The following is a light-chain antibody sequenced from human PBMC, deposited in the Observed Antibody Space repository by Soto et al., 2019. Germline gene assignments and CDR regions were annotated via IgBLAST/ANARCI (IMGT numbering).Light chain of an antibody. CDR3: QQYGSSPYT. CDR2: GAS. J-gene: IGKJ2*01. CDR1: QSVSNSY. Sequence: EIVLTQSPGTLSLSPGERATLSCRASQSVSNSYLAWYQQKPVLAPRLLIYGASRKATGVPDRFSGSGSGTDVTLIISRQEPEDFAVYYFQQYGSSPYTFGQGTKLEI. V-gene: IGKV3-20*01.